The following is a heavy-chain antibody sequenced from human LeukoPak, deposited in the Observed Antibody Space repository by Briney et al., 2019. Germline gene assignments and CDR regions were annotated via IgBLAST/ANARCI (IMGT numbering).Heavy chain of an antibody. Sequence: PSETLSLTCTVSGGSISSGSYYWSWIRQPAGKGLEWIGRIYMSGSTDYNPSFKSRVTMSVDTSKNQVSLKLRSVTAADTAVYYCARVVWGGDFHYSLDVWGKGTTVIVSS. J-gene: IGHJ6*03. CDR2: IYMSGST. CDR3: ARVVWGGDFHYSLDV. D-gene: IGHD7-27*01. V-gene: IGHV4-61*02. CDR1: GGSISSGSYY.